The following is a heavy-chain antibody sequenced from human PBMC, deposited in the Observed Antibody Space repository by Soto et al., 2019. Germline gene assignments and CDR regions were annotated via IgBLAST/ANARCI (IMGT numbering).Heavy chain of an antibody. Sequence: GESLKISCKCSGYSFTSYWISWVRQMPGKGLEWMGRIDPSDSYTNYSPSFQGHVTISADKSISTAYLQWSSLRASDTAMYYCARHIVVVPAAADYWGQGTLVTVSS. J-gene: IGHJ4*02. CDR2: IDPSDSYT. CDR1: GYSFTSYW. V-gene: IGHV5-10-1*01. CDR3: ARHIVVVPAAADY. D-gene: IGHD2-2*01.